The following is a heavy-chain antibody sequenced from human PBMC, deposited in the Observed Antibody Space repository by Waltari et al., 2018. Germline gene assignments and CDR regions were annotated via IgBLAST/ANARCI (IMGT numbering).Heavy chain of an antibody. V-gene: IGHV3-64*01. CDR2: ISSNGDST. Sequence: VQLQESGPGLVKPSETLSLTCTVSGGSISSHYWSWIRQPPGKGLEYVSAISSNGDSTYYANSVKGRFTISRDNSKNTLYLQMGSLRAEDMAVYYCARDRDYYYDRSGYYDYWGQGALVTVSS. CDR1: GGSISSHY. J-gene: IGHJ4*02. D-gene: IGHD3-22*01. CDR3: ARDRDYYYDRSGYYDY.